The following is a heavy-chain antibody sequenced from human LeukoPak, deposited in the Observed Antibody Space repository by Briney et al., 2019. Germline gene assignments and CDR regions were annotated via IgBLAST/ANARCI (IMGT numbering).Heavy chain of an antibody. CDR1: GYTFTSYY. CDR2: INPSGGST. J-gene: IGHJ3*02. V-gene: IGHV1-46*03. Sequence: ASVKVSCEASGYTFTSYYMHWVRQAPGQGLEWMGIINPSGGSTSYAQKFQGRVTMTRDTSTSTVYMELSSLRSEDTAVYYCARDLKRWLQSDAFDIWGQGTMVTVSS. CDR3: ARDLKRWLQSDAFDI. D-gene: IGHD5-24*01.